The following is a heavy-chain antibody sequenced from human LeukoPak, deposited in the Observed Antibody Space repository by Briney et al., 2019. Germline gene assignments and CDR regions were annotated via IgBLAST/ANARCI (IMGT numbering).Heavy chain of an antibody. CDR2: IYYSGST. V-gene: IGHV4-59*01. J-gene: IGHJ4*02. CDR3: ARIGSAMEYYFDY. D-gene: IGHD5-18*01. Sequence: SETLSLTCAVYGGSFSGYYWSWIRQPPGKGLEWIGYIYYSGSTNYNPSLKSRVTISVDTSKNQFSLKLSSVTAADTAVYYCARIGSAMEYYFDYWGQGTLVTVSS. CDR1: GGSFSGYY.